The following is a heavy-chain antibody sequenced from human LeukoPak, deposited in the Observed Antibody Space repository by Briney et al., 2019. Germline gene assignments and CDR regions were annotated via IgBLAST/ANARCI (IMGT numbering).Heavy chain of an antibody. Sequence: PGGSLRLSCAASGFTFSSYSMKWVRQAPGKGLEWVSSISSSSSYIYYADSVKGRFTISRDNAKNSLYLQMNSLRAEDTAVYYCARDRAQGVWDVWGQGTTVTVSS. CDR1: GFTFSSYS. J-gene: IGHJ6*02. D-gene: IGHD2-8*01. CDR2: ISSSSSYI. V-gene: IGHV3-21*01. CDR3: ARDRAQGVWDV.